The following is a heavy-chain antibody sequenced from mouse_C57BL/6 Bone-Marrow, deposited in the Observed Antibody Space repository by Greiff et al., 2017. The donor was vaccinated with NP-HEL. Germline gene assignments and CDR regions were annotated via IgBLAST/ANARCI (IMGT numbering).Heavy chain of an antibody. CDR1: GYSFTDYN. CDR2: INPNYGTT. V-gene: IGHV1-39*01. J-gene: IGHJ4*01. CDR3: ARKGELGGFYAMDY. Sequence: VQLKESGPELVKPGASVKISCKASGYSFTDYNMNWVKQSTGKSLEWIGVINPNYGTTSYNQKFKGKATLTVDQSSSTAYMQLNSLTSEDSAVYYCARKGELGGFYAMDYWGQGTSVTVSS. D-gene: IGHD4-1*01.